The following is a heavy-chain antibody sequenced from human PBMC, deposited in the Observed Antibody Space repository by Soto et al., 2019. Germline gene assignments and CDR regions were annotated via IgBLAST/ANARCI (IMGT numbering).Heavy chain of an antibody. CDR1: GFTFSSYA. J-gene: IGHJ4*02. CDR3: ARDYYDSSGYLQLDY. D-gene: IGHD3-22*01. CDR2: ISYDGSNK. V-gene: IGHV3-30-3*01. Sequence: QVQLVESGGGVVQPERSLRLSCAASGFTFSSYAMHWVRQAPGKGLEWVAVISYDGSNKYYADSVKGRFTISRDNSKNTLYLQMNSLRAEDTAVYYCARDYYDSSGYLQLDYWGQGTLVTVSS.